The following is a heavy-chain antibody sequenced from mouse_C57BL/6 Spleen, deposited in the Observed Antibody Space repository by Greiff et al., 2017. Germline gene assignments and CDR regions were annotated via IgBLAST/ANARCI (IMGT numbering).Heavy chain of an antibody. CDR2: ISYDGST. V-gene: IGHV3-6*01. D-gene: IGHD2-3*01. J-gene: IGHJ2*01. CDR3: SRDPIYDKYDFDY. CDR1: GYSITSGYY. Sequence: DVQLQESGPGLVKPSQSLSLTCSVTGYSITSGYYWNWNRQFPGNKLEWMGYISYDGSTNYNPSLKNRIPFTRAPSTNHFSLKLNSLTTEDTATYYGSRDPIYDKYDFDYWGQGTTLTVSS.